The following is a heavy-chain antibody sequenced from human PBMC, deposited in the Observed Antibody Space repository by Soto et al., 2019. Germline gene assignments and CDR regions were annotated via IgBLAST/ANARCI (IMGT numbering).Heavy chain of an antibody. CDR2: ISAYNGNT. CDR1: GYTFTSYG. CDR3: ASSLLVGYGLEGESD. J-gene: IGHJ4*02. D-gene: IGHD5-18*01. V-gene: IGHV1-18*01. Sequence: QVQLVQSGAEVKKPGASVKVSCKASGYTFTSYGISWVRQAPGQGLEWMGWISAYNGNTNYSQKPQGRVNMTPDTSTRSAYMELRSLRSDDPAVYYCASSLLVGYGLEGESDWGQGTLVTVSS.